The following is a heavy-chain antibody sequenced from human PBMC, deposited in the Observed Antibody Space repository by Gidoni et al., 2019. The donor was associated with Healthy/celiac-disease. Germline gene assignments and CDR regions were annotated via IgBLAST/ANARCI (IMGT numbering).Heavy chain of an antibody. Sequence: EVQLLESGGGLVQPGGSLRLSCAASGFTFSSYAMSWVRQAPGKGLEWVSAISGSGGSTYYADSVKGRFTISRDNSKNTLYLQMNSLRAEDTAVYYCAKESVYGEYSGSCIDYWGQGTLVTVSS. D-gene: IGHD1-26*01. CDR2: ISGSGGST. CDR1: GFTFSSYA. J-gene: IGHJ4*02. V-gene: IGHV3-23*01. CDR3: AKESVYGEYSGSCIDY.